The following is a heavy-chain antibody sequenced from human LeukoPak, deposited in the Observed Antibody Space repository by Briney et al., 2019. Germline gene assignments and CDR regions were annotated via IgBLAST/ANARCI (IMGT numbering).Heavy chain of an antibody. Sequence: PGGSLRLSCAASGFTFSSYAMSWVRQAPGKGLEWVSAISGSGGSTYYADSVKGRFTISRDNSKNTLYLQMNSLRAEDTAVYYCATDSLGYSGYDYHYFDYWGQGTLVTVSS. CDR3: ATDSLGYSGYDYHYFDY. CDR2: ISGSGGST. J-gene: IGHJ4*02. D-gene: IGHD5-12*01. CDR1: GFTFSSYA. V-gene: IGHV3-23*01.